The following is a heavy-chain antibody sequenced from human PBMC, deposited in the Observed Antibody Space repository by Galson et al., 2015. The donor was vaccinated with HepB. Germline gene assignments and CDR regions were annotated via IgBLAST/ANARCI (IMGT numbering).Heavy chain of an antibody. Sequence: SVKVPCKASGYTFTSYYMHWVRQAPGQGLEWMGIINPSDGSTSYAQKFQGRVTMTRDTSTSTVYMELSSLRSEDTAVYYCAIIPPARRDGYNSPSRDYWGQGTLVTVSS. CDR1: GYTFTSYY. J-gene: IGHJ4*02. V-gene: IGHV1-46*01. CDR2: INPSDGST. CDR3: AIIPPARRDGYNSPSRDY. D-gene: IGHD5-24*01.